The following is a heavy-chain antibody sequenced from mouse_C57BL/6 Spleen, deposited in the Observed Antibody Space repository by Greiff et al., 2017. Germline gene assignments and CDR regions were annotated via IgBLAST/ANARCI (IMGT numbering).Heavy chain of an antibody. D-gene: IGHD2-1*01. J-gene: IGHJ1*03. CDR1: GFSLTSYG. Sequence: QVQLKESGPGLVQPSQSLSITCTVSGFSLTSYGVHWVRQSPGKGLEWLGVIWRGGSTDYNAAFMSRLSITKDNSKSQVFFKMNSLQADDTAIYYCAKNGGGNYGYFDVWGTGTTVTVSS. CDR2: IWRGGST. CDR3: AKNGGGNYGYFDV. V-gene: IGHV2-5*01.